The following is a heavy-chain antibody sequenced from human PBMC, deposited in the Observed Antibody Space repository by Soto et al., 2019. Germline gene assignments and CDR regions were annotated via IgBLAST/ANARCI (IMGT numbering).Heavy chain of an antibody. J-gene: IGHJ4*02. CDR3: ARGITLVRGVIIHFDY. D-gene: IGHD3-10*01. Sequence: QVQLVQSGAEVKKAGASVKVSCKASGYTFTSYGINWVRQAPGQGLEWMGWISAYNGNTNYAQKLQGRVTMTTDTXTXXAYMELRSLRSDDTAVYYCARGITLVRGVIIHFDYWGQGTLVTVSS. CDR2: ISAYNGNT. CDR1: GYTFTSYG. V-gene: IGHV1-18*01.